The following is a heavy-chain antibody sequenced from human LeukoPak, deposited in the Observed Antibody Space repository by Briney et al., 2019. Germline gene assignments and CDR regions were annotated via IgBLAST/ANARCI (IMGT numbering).Heavy chain of an antibody. J-gene: IGHJ4*02. V-gene: IGHV4-4*02. CDR2: IYDSGST. CDR1: GGSISSSNW. Sequence: SDTLSLTCAVSGGSISSSNWWTWVRQPPGKGLDWIGEIYDSGSTNYNPSLKSRVTISVDKSKNQFSLQLNSVTAADTAVYYCARQSAYSNGFDYWGQGTLVTVSS. D-gene: IGHD5-18*01. CDR3: ARQSAYSNGFDY.